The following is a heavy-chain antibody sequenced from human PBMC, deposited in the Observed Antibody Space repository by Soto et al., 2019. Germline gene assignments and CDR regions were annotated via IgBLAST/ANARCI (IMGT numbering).Heavy chain of an antibody. CDR3: ARDGRGYCSGGSCWYFDY. J-gene: IGHJ4*02. CDR1: GFTFSSYA. V-gene: IGHV3-30-3*01. CDR2: ISYDGSNK. D-gene: IGHD2-15*01. Sequence: GGSLRLSCAASGFTFSSYAMHWVRQAPGKGLEWVAVISYDGSNKYYADSVKGRFTISRDNSKNTLYLQMNSLRAEDTAVYYCARDGRGYCSGGSCWYFDYWGQGTLVTVSS.